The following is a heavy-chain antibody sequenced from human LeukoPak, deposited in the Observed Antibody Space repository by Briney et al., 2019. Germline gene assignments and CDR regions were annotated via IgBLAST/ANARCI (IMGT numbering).Heavy chain of an antibody. CDR2: INPNSGGT. D-gene: IGHD2-15*01. CDR3: ARDRLNIVVVVAAIEPHFDY. Sequence: ASVKVSCKASGYTFTGYYMHWVRQAPGQGLEWMGWINPNSGGTNYAQKLQGRVTMTTDTSTSTAYMELRSLRSDDTAVYYCARDRLNIVVVVAAIEPHFDYWAREPWSPSPQ. CDR1: GYTFTGYY. V-gene: IGHV1-2*02. J-gene: IGHJ4*02.